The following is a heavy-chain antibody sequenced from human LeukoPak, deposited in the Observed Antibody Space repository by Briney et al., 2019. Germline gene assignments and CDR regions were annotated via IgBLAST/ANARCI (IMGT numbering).Heavy chain of an antibody. D-gene: IGHD3-3*01. CDR3: ARGLLEITYYDFWSGYLASYDY. V-gene: IGHV3-30-3*01. Sequence: GGSLRLSCAASGFTFSSYAMPWVRQAPGKGLEWVAVISYDGSNKYYADSVKGRFTISRDNSKNTLYLQMNSLGAEDTAVYYCARGLLEITYYDFWSGYLASYDYWGQGTLVTVSS. CDR2: ISYDGSNK. CDR1: GFTFSSYA. J-gene: IGHJ4*02.